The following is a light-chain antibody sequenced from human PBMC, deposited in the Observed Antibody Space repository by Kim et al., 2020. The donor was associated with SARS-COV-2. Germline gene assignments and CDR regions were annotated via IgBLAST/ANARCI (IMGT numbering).Light chain of an antibody. CDR1: QSVSSSY. J-gene: IGKJ3*01. V-gene: IGKV3-20*01. Sequence: PGERATLSCRASQSVSSSYLAWYQQKPGQAPRLLIYGASSRANGIPDRFSGSGSGTDFTLTISRLEPEDFAVYYCHQYGSSPEVTFGPGTKVDIK. CDR3: HQYGSSPEVT. CDR2: GAS.